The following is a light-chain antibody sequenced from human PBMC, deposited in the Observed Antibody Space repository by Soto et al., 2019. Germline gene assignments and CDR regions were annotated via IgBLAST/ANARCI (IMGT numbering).Light chain of an antibody. CDR3: QQNYSPPPIT. Sequence: VHMTLSRSSLSASVGNRVTITCRASQGIRNDLGWYQQKPGKAPKRLIYAASSLQSAVPSRFSGSGSGTEFTLTVSSLQPEDFATYYCQQNYSPPPITFGQGTRLEIK. CDR1: QGIRND. V-gene: IGKV1-17*01. CDR2: AAS. J-gene: IGKJ5*01.